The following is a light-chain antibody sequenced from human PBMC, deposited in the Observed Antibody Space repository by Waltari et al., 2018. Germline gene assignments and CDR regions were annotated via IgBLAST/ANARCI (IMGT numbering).Light chain of an antibody. Sequence: IRMTQSPSPFPASTGDRVTITCRASQHIAGYLAWYQQKPGKAPKLLIYAASTLQSGVPSRFSGSGSGTDFTLTISCLHSEDFATYYCQQYYSDPLTFGGGTKVEIK. CDR2: AAS. V-gene: IGKV1-8*01. J-gene: IGKJ4*01. CDR1: QHIAGY. CDR3: QQYYSDPLT.